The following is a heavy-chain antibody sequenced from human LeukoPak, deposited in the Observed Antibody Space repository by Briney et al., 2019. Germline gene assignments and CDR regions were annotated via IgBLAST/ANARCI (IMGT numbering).Heavy chain of an antibody. Sequence: SVKVSCKASGGTFSSYAISWVRQAPGQGLEWMGGIIPIFGTANHAQKFQGRVTMTRDMSTSTVYMELSSLRSEDTAVYYCARGRNYYDSSRYYYEGDAFDIWGQGTMVTVSS. D-gene: IGHD3-22*01. CDR1: GGTFSSYA. CDR2: IIPIFGTA. CDR3: ARGRNYYDSSRYYYEGDAFDI. V-gene: IGHV1-69*05. J-gene: IGHJ3*02.